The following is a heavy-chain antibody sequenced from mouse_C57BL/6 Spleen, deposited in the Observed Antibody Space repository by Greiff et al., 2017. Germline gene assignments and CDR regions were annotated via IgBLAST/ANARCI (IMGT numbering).Heavy chain of an antibody. Sequence: QVQLQQSGAELVKPGASVKLSCKASGYTFTSYWMHWVKQRPGQGLEWIGMIHPNSGSTNYNEKFKSKATLTVDKSSSTAYMQLSSLTSEDSAVYYCARGEDYDGYYEFAYWGQGTLVTVSA. J-gene: IGHJ3*01. CDR1: GYTFTSYW. CDR3: ARGEDYDGYYEFAY. V-gene: IGHV1-64*01. D-gene: IGHD2-3*01. CDR2: IHPNSGST.